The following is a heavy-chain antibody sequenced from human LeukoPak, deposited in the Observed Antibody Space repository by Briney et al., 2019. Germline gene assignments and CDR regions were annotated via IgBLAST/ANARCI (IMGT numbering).Heavy chain of an antibody. V-gene: IGHV3-23*01. CDR3: AKDRPKLPLRFDP. J-gene: IGHJ5*02. CDR2: ISGSGGST. D-gene: IGHD1-26*01. CDR1: GFTFISYA. Sequence: GGSPRLSCAASGFTFISYAMSWVSQAPGKGLEWVSAISGSGGSTYYADSVKGRFTISRDNSKNTLYLQMNSLRAEDTAVYYCAKDRPKLPLRFDPWGQGTLVTVSS.